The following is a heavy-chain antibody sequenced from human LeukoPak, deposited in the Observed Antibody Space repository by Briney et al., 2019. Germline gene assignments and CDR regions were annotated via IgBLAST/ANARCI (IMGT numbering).Heavy chain of an antibody. J-gene: IGHJ4*02. CDR2: ISYDGSNK. Sequence: GRSLRLSCAASGFTFSSYAMHWVRQAPGKGLEWVAVISYDGSNKYYADSVEGRFTISRDNSKNTLYLQMNSLRAEDTAVYYCARETARYSYGYVVGLDYWGQGTLVTVSS. D-gene: IGHD5-18*01. CDR1: GFTFSSYA. V-gene: IGHV3-30-3*01. CDR3: ARETARYSYGYVVGLDY.